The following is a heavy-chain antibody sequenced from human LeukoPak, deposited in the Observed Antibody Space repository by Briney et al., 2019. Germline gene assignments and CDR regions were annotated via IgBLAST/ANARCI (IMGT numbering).Heavy chain of an antibody. D-gene: IGHD4-17*01. CDR3: ARHDTVTSTDC. CDR2: IYPGDSDA. CDR1: GYSFTSYW. Sequence: GESLKISCKGSGYSFTSYWIGWVRQMPGKGLEWMGIIYPGDSDARYSPSFQGQVTMSADKSISTVYLRWSSLKASDTATYYCARHDTVTSTDCWGQGTLVTVSS. J-gene: IGHJ4*02. V-gene: IGHV5-51*01.